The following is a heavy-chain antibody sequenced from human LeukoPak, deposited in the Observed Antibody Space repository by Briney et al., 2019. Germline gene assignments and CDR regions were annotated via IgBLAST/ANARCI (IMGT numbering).Heavy chain of an antibody. D-gene: IGHD3-22*01. J-gene: IGHJ4*02. CDR3: VREVHYYYDSSGYLDY. Sequence: GGSLRVSCAASGFTFSSYAMHWVRQAPGKGLEWVAVISYDGSNKYYADSVKGRFTISRDNSKNTLYLQMNSLRAEDTAVYYCVREVHYYYDSSGYLDYWGQGTLVTVSS. V-gene: IGHV3-30-3*01. CDR1: GFTFSSYA. CDR2: ISYDGSNK.